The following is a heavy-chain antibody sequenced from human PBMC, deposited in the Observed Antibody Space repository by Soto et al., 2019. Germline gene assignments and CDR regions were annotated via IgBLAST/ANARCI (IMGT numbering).Heavy chain of an antibody. J-gene: IGHJ4*02. V-gene: IGHV4-38-2*01. CDR1: GYSISSGYY. D-gene: IGHD6-13*01. Sequence: PSATLSLTCAVSGYSISSGYYWGWIRQPPGKGLEWLGTTYYGASSYYNPSLRSRITILLDASTNQLSLKLSSVTAADTAVYFCVRVAGSASWYETDSWGQGILVTVSS. CDR3: VRVAGSASWYETDS. CDR2: TYYGASS.